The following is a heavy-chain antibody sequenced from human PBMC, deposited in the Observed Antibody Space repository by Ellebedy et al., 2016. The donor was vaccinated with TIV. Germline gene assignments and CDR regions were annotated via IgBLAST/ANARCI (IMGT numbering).Heavy chain of an antibody. Sequence: GSLRLXXSVSGASVNSGTYSWNWFRQPPGKGLEWSGYMYNSGRSNYNPSLKSRVTISVDSSKDQFSLNLQSVTAVDTALYYCARGVLSGFGQHFDYWGQGTLVTVS. CDR1: GASVNSGTYS. J-gene: IGHJ4*02. CDR2: MYNSGRS. D-gene: IGHD3-3*01. V-gene: IGHV4-61*01. CDR3: ARGVLSGFGQHFDY.